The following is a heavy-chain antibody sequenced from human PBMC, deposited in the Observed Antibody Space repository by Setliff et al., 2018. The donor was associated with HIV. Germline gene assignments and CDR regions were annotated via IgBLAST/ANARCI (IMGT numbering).Heavy chain of an antibody. J-gene: IGHJ5*02. CDR2: VYYSGST. V-gene: IGHV4-39*01. Sequence: SETLSLTCTVAGDSISSSGPGYYWGWVRQPPGGGLEWIGSVYYSGSTYYNPSLKSRVTISVDTSENQLSLRLTSMTAADTAVYYCARNHYYGSGKNRWFDPWGQGMLVTVSS. D-gene: IGHD3-10*01. CDR1: GDSISSSGPGYY. CDR3: ARNHYYGSGKNRWFDP.